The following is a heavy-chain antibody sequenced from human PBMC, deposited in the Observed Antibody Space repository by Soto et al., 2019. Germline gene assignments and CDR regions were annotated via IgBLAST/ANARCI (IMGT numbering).Heavy chain of an antibody. V-gene: IGHV3-23*01. CDR2: ISGSGDTP. D-gene: IGHD3-22*01. J-gene: IGHJ4*02. CDR3: ATDSSDYRGTYDY. Sequence: LRLSCTGSGFTFRSYAMSWVRQAPGKGLEWVSVISGSGDTPYYADSVKGRFTLSRDNSKNTLYLQMNSLRAEDTAIYYCATDSSDYRGTYDYWGQGALVTVSS. CDR1: GFTFRSYA.